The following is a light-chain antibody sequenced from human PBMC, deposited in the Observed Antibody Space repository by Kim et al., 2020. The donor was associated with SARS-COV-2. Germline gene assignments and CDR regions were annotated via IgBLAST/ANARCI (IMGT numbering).Light chain of an antibody. Sequence: GDRVTITCRASQSISTWLAWYQQKPGKAPKLLIYDASNLEKGVPSRFSGSGSWTEFTLTISSLQPDDFATYYCQQYHLYSKTFAQGTKLDI. CDR3: QQYHLYSKT. J-gene: IGKJ2*01. CDR2: DAS. CDR1: QSISTW. V-gene: IGKV1-5*01.